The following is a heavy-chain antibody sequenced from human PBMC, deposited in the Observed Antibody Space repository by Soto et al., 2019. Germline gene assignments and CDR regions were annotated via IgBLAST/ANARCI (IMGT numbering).Heavy chain of an antibody. CDR1: GGSFSGYY. Sequence: QVQLQQWGAGLLKPSETLSLTCAVYGGSFSGYYWSWIRQPPGKGLEWIGEINHSGSTNYHPSLKSRVTISVDTSKNQFSLKLSSVTAADTAVYYCAGQQIWFGELKGHNYYYYYGMDVWGQGTTVTVSS. CDR3: AGQQIWFGELKGHNYYYYYGMDV. CDR2: INHSGST. D-gene: IGHD3-10*01. J-gene: IGHJ6*02. V-gene: IGHV4-34*01.